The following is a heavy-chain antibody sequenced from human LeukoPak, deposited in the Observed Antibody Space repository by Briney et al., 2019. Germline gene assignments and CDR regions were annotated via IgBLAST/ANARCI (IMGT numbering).Heavy chain of an antibody. CDR3: ARLQLTGDPPGGGAFDI. V-gene: IGHV4-59*12. CDR2: IYYSGST. Sequence: SETLSLTCTVSGGSISSYYWSWIRQPPGKGLEWIGYIYYSGSTNYNPSLKSRVTISVDTSKNQFSLKLSSVTAADTAVYYCARLQLTGDPPGGGAFDIWGQGTMVTVSS. D-gene: IGHD7-27*01. CDR1: GGSISSYY. J-gene: IGHJ3*02.